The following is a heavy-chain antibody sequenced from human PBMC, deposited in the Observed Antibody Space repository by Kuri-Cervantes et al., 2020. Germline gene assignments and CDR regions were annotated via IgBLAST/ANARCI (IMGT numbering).Heavy chain of an antibody. CDR3: TTFYTGRSTYFDY. D-gene: IGHD2-2*02. V-gene: IGHV3-23*01. CDR1: GFSFNKYA. J-gene: IGHJ4*02. CDR2: ISGSGDDT. Sequence: ETLSLTCVASGFSFNKYAMIWVRQAPGKGLEAFSSISGSGDDTYYSDSVKGRFTISRDNFKNTMYLQMNSLKTEDTAVYYCTTFYTGRSTYFDYWGQGTLVTVSS.